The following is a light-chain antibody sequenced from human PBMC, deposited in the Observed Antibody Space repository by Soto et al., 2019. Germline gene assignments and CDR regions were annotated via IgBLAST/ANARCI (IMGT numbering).Light chain of an antibody. Sequence: EIVLTQSPGTLSLSPGERATLFCRASQSLDGNFLAWYQEKPGQAPRLLIYGASSRASGIPDRFSGSGSGTDFTLTISRLEPEDFAVYYCQQYGSSRLTFGGGTKVDIK. V-gene: IGKV3-20*01. CDR3: QQYGSSRLT. J-gene: IGKJ4*01. CDR2: GAS. CDR1: QSLDGNF.